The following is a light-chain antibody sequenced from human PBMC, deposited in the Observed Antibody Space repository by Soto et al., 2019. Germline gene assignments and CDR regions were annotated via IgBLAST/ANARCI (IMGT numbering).Light chain of an antibody. CDR1: QSVSSN. Sequence: EIVMTQSPATLSVSPGERATLSCRASQSVSSNLAWYQQKPGQAPRLLIYGAYTRATGIPGRFSGSGSGTDFTLTISRLEPEDFAVYYCQQYGSSHWTFGQGTKVDI. CDR3: QQYGSSHWT. V-gene: IGKV3-20*01. CDR2: GAY. J-gene: IGKJ1*01.